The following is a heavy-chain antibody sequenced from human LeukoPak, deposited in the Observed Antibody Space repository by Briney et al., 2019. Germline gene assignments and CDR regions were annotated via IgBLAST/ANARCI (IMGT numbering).Heavy chain of an antibody. V-gene: IGHV1-69*13. Sequence: PVKVSCKASGGTFSSYAISWVRQAPGQGLEWMGGIIPIFGTANYAQKFQGRVTITADESTSTAYMELSSLRSEDTAVYYCARAPRSIVESTYGFDPWGQGTLVTVSS. CDR3: ARAPRSIVESTYGFDP. J-gene: IGHJ5*02. CDR2: IIPIFGTA. CDR1: GGTFSSYA. D-gene: IGHD3-16*02.